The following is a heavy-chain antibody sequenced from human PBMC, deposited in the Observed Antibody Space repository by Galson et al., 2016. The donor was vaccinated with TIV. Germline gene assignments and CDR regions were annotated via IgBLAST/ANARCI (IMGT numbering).Heavy chain of an antibody. CDR3: ARRGGSDSPARAFDI. J-gene: IGHJ3*02. D-gene: IGHD2-21*01. CDR2: IFPSDSDT. V-gene: IGHV5-51*01. Sequence: SGAEVKKTGESLKISCKGSGYNFITYWIGWARQMPGKGLEWMGIIFPSDSDTRYSPSFEGQVTISADKSASTISLQWTSLKTSDSGIYYCARRGGSDSPARAFDIWGQGTMVTVSS. CDR1: GYNFITYW.